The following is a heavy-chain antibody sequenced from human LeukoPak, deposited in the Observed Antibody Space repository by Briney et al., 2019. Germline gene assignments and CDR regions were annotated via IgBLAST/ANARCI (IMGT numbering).Heavy chain of an antibody. CDR3: AESNPPADYYDFWSGYLYYFDY. J-gene: IGHJ4*02. D-gene: IGHD3-3*01. CDR1: GFTFSSYG. CDR2: ISYDGSNK. V-gene: IGHV3-30*18. Sequence: HAGGSLRLSCAASGFTFSSYGMHWVRQAPGKGLEWVAVISYDGSNKYYADSVKGRFTISRDNSENTLYLQMNSLRAGDTAVYYCAESNPPADYYDFWSGYLYYFDYWGQGTLVTVSS.